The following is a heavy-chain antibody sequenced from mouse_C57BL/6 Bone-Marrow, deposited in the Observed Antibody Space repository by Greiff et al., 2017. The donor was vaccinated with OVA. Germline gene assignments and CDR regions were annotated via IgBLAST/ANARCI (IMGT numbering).Heavy chain of an antibody. CDR3: ARAPYDYGWYFDV. CDR1: GFTFSDFY. V-gene: IGHV7-1*01. D-gene: IGHD2-4*01. Sequence: EVKLVESGGGLVQSGRSLRLSCATSGFTFSDFYMEWVRQAPGKGLEWIAASRNKANDYKSEYSASVTGRFIVTRDTSQSILYLQMNALRAEDTAIYYCARAPYDYGWYFDVWGTGTTVTVSS. J-gene: IGHJ1*03. CDR2: SRNKANDYKS.